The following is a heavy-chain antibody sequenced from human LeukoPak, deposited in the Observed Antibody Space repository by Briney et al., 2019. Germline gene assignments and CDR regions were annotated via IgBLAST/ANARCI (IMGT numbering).Heavy chain of an antibody. CDR1: GYSFTSYW. D-gene: IGHD6-13*01. V-gene: IGHV5-51*01. CDR2: IYPGDSDT. CDR3: ARQSSSWYWPLNDAFDI. J-gene: IGHJ3*02. Sequence: GESLKISCKGSGYSFTSYWIGWVRQMPGKGLEWMGIIYPGDSDTRYSPSFQGQVTISADKSISTAYLQWSSLKASDTAMYYCARQSSSWYWPLNDAFDIWGQGTMVTVSS.